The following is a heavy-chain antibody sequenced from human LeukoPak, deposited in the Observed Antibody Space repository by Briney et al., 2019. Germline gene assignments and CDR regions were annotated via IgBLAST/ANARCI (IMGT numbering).Heavy chain of an antibody. CDR2: IYYSGST. J-gene: IGHJ3*02. V-gene: IGHV4-39*07. CDR3: ARVSTAFDAFDI. D-gene: IGHD5-18*01. Sequence: ASETLSLTCTVSGGSISSSSYYWGWIRQPPGKGLEWIGSIYYSGSTYYNPSLKSRVTISVDTSKNQFSLKLSSVTAADTAVYYCARVSTAFDAFDIWGQGTMVTLSS. CDR1: GGSISSSSYY.